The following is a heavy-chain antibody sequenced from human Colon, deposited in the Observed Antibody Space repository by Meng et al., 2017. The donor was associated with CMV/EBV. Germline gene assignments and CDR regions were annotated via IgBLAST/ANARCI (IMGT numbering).Heavy chain of an antibody. Sequence: GSLRLSCTVSGGSISSHYWNWIRQSPGKGLEWIGNMYHTGVTICNPSLRGRVTITVDRSKNQFSLKLSSVTAADTAVYYCARDRWAPYCSSSSCYLGAMDVWGQGTTVTVSS. V-gene: IGHV4-59*11. J-gene: IGHJ6*02. D-gene: IGHD2-2*01. CDR1: GGSISSHY. CDR2: MYHTGVT. CDR3: ARDRWAPYCSSSSCYLGAMDV.